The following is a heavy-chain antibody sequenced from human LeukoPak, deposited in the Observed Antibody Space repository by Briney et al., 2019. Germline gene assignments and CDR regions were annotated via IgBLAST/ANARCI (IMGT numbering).Heavy chain of an antibody. CDR2: ISSSSSYI. Sequence: GGSLRLSCAASGFTLSNYSMNWVRQAPGKGLEWVAFISSSSSYIFYADSLKGRFTIPRDNAKNSLYLQMNSLRADDTAVYYCARDLAYGDDGLWGQGTLVTVSS. V-gene: IGHV3-21*01. D-gene: IGHD4-17*01. CDR1: GFTLSNYS. J-gene: IGHJ4*02. CDR3: ARDLAYGDDGL.